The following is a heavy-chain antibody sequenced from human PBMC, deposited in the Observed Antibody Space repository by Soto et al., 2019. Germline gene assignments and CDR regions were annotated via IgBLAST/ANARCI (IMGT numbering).Heavy chain of an antibody. CDR1: GFTFSSYA. CDR2: ISGSGGST. J-gene: IGHJ5*02. CDR3: AKVVSSVAAKSKGIGFDP. V-gene: IGHV3-23*01. D-gene: IGHD2-15*01. Sequence: GGSLRLSCAASGFTFSSYARSWVRQAPGKGLEWVSAISGSGGSTYYADSVKGRFTISRVNSKNTLYLQMNILRAEDTAVYYCAKVVSSVAAKSKGIGFDPWGQGTLVTVSS.